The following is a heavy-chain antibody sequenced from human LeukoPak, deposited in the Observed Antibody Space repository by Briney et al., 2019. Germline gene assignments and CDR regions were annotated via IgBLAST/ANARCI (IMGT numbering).Heavy chain of an antibody. CDR1: GGSISRNY. CDR3: ARGPHYYSYYGLDV. J-gene: IGHJ6*02. V-gene: IGHV4-59*01. CDR2: IYYTGST. Sequence: SESLSLTCTVSGGSISRNYWSWIRRPPGKGLEWIGSIYYTGSTNYNPSLESRVTMSVDTSKNQFSLKLSSLTAADTAVYFCARGPHYYSYYGLDVWGQGTTVTVSS.